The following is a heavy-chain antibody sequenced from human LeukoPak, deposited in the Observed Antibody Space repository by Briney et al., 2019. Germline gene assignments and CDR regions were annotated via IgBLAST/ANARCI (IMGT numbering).Heavy chain of an antibody. CDR3: ARHNSVAASSFDY. CDR2: IYYTGGT. D-gene: IGHD6-19*01. Sequence: NAGGSLGLSCAASGFTFSDYYMSWIRQAPGKGLEWIGYIYYTGGTNYNPSLKSRVTISVDTSKNQFSLKLTSVTAADTAVYYCARHNSVAASSFDYWGQGTLVTVSS. J-gene: IGHJ4*02. CDR1: GFTFSDYY. V-gene: IGHV4-59*08.